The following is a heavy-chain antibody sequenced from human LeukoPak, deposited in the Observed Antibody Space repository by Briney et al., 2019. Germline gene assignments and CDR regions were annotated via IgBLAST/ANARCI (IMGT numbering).Heavy chain of an antibody. CDR1: GYPFTDYY. J-gene: IGHJ4*02. CDR2: INPNSGGT. D-gene: IGHD2-15*01. CDR3: ARVASVVVVAADRFDFDY. V-gene: IGHV1-2*02. Sequence: ASVKVSCKASGYPFTDYYMHWVRQAPGQGLEWMGWINPNSGGTNYAQKFQGRVTMTRDTSISTAYMELSRLRSDDTAVYYCARVASVVVVAADRFDFDYWGQGTLVTVSS.